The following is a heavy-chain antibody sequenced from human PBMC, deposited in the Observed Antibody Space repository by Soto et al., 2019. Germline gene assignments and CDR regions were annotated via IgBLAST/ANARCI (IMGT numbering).Heavy chain of an antibody. D-gene: IGHD1-1*01. CDR3: ARVKGGVLSTFAGFDY. V-gene: IGHV3-11*01. Sequence: GGSLRLSCAASGFTFSDYYMSWIRQAPGKGLEWVSYISSSGSTIYYADSVKGRFTISRDNAKNSLYLQMNSLRAEDTAVYYCARVKGGVLSTFAGFDYWGQGTLVTVSS. J-gene: IGHJ4*02. CDR1: GFTFSDYY. CDR2: ISSSGSTI.